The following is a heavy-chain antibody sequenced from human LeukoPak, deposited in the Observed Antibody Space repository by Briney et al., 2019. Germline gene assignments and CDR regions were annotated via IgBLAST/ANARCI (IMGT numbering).Heavy chain of an antibody. D-gene: IGHD2-15*01. CDR1: GFTFSSYS. J-gene: IGHJ4*02. V-gene: IGHV3-21*04. CDR2: ISSSSSYI. CDR3: AKDHLYCRGGSCYGDY. Sequence: GGSLRLSCAASGFTFSSYSMNWVGQAPGKGLEWVSSISSSSSYIYYADSVKGRFTISRDNSRNTLYLQRNSLRAEDTAVYYSAKDHLYCRGGSCYGDYWGQGHLVPVSS.